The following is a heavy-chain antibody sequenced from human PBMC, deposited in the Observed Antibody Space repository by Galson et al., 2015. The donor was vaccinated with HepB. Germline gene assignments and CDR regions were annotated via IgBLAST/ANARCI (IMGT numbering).Heavy chain of an antibody. CDR2: ISYDGSNK. V-gene: IGHV3-30-3*01. Sequence: SLRLSCAASGFTFSSYAMHWVRQAPGKGPEWVAVISYDGSNKYYADSVKGRFTISRDNSKNTLYLQMNSLRAEDTAVYYCARGPATYMGVWGKGTTVTVSS. CDR1: GFTFSSYA. J-gene: IGHJ6*03. CDR3: ARGPATYMGV.